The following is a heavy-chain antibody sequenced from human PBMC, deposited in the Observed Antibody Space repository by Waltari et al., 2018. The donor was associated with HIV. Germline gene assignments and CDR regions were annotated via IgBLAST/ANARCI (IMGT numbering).Heavy chain of an antibody. Sequence: EVQLLESGGGLVQPGGSLRLSCAASGFTFSDYSMSWVRQAPGKGVCWCCAISPTGDTPAAARSVKGRVTSSRDSSKNTVYLQMNSLRAEDTAIYDCAKKGHLSGGNWKRDYFDYWGQGTLVTVSS. CDR2: ISPTGDTP. D-gene: IGHD2-15*01. V-gene: IGHV3-23*01. CDR3: AKKGHLSGGNWKRDYFDY. J-gene: IGHJ4*02. CDR1: GFTFSDYS.